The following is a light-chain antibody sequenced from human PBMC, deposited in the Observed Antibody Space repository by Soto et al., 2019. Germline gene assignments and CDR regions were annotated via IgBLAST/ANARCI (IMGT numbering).Light chain of an antibody. CDR3: LQHTSYPWT. V-gene: IGKV1-17*03. CDR2: AAS. Sequence: IQMTQSPSAMSACVGDRVTITCRASQGISKYLAWFQQRPGKVPRRLVYAASSLQSGVPSRFSGSGSGTEFTLTISSLQPEDFGTYYCLQHTSYPWTFGQGTKVDIK. CDR1: QGISKY. J-gene: IGKJ1*01.